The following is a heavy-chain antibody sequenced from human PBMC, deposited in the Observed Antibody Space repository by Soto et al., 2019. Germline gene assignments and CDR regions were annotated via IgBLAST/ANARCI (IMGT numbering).Heavy chain of an antibody. CDR3: AKVPRYCSGGSCYYFDY. J-gene: IGHJ4*02. V-gene: IGHV3-23*01. CDR2: ISDSGGST. CDR1: GFTFSSHA. Sequence: EVQLLESGGGLLQPGGSPRLSCAASGFTFSSHAMSWVRQAPGKGLEWVSTISDSGGSTYHADSVKGRFTISRDNSKNTLYLQMNSLRAEDTAVYYCAKVPRYCSGGSCYYFDYWGQGTLVTVSS. D-gene: IGHD2-15*01.